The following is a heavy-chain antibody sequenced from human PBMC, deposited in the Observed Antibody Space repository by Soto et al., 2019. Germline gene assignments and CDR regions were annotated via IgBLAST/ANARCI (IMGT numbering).Heavy chain of an antibody. V-gene: IGHV4-59*01. CDR1: GGSISSYY. Sequence: QVQLQESGPGLVKPSETLSLTCTVSGGSISSYYGSWIRQPPGKGLEWIGYIYYSGSTNYNPSLKSVGTISLDTSKNQFFLKLISVTAADTAVYYCVRSWYGAFDIWGKGTRVTAAS. D-gene: IGHD6-13*01. J-gene: IGHJ3*02. CDR2: IYYSGST. CDR3: VRSWYGAFDI.